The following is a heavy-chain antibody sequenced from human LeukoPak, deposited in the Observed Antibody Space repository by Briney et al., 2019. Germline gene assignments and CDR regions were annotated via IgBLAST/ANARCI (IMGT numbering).Heavy chain of an antibody. Sequence: VASVKVSCKASGGTFSSYAISWVRQAPGQGLEWMGGIIPIFGTANYAQKFQGRVTITADESTSTAYMELSSLRSEDTAVYYCARAASGYSYGSQVDYWGQGTLVTVSS. J-gene: IGHJ4*02. V-gene: IGHV1-69*01. CDR1: GGTFSSYA. CDR3: ARAASGYSYGSQVDY. D-gene: IGHD5-18*01. CDR2: IIPIFGTA.